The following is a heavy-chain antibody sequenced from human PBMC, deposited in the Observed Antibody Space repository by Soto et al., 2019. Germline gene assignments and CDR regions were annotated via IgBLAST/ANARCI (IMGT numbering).Heavy chain of an antibody. CDR2: INHSGST. CDR1: GGSFSGYY. J-gene: IGHJ4*02. CDR3: ARRGYYYDSSGYYLSRYYFDY. D-gene: IGHD3-22*01. Sequence: SETLSLTCAVYGGSFSGYYWSWIRQPPGKGLEWIGEINHSGSTNYNPSLKSRVTISVDTSKNQFSLKLSSVTAADTAVYYCARRGYYYDSSGYYLSRYYFDYWGQGTLVTVSS. V-gene: IGHV4-34*01.